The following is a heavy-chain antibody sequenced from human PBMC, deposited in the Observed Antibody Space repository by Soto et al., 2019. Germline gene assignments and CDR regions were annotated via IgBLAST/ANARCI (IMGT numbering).Heavy chain of an antibody. CDR3: ARVTRFPDAFDI. CDR1: GGSFGTSY. V-gene: IGHV4-34*01. CDR2: INHNGDS. Sequence: QVHLQQWGAGLLKPSETLSLTCGVYGGSFGTSYWAWIRQSPEKGLEWIGEINHNGDSNYNPSLKMRVTISLDMSENQFSLRLTSVAAADTAVYYCARVTRFPDAFDIWGQGTPVIASS. J-gene: IGHJ3*02.